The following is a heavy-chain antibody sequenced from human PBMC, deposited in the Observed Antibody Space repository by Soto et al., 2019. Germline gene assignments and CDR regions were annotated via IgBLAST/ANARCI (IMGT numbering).Heavy chain of an antibody. J-gene: IGHJ4*02. CDR2: ISGSGGST. D-gene: IGHD2-15*01. Sequence: PGGSLRLSCAASGFTFSSYAMSWVRQAPGKGLEWVSAISGSGGSTYYADSVKGRFTISRDNSKNTLYLQMNSLRAEDTAVYYCAKGSRYWVFDGSQLDYWGQGTLVTVSS. CDR1: GFTFSSYA. V-gene: IGHV3-23*01. CDR3: AKGSRYWVFDGSQLDY.